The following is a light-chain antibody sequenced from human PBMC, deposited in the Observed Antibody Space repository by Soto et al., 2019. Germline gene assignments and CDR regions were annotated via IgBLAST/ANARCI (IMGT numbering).Light chain of an antibody. Sequence: DIQMTQSPSSLSASVGDRVTITCRASQSISSYLNWYQQKPGKAPKLLIYAASSLQSGVPSRFSGSGSGTDFTLTISSLQPEDFVTYYCQQSSSTILTFGGGTKVDIK. CDR3: QQSSSTILT. CDR1: QSISSY. V-gene: IGKV1-39*01. J-gene: IGKJ4*02. CDR2: AAS.